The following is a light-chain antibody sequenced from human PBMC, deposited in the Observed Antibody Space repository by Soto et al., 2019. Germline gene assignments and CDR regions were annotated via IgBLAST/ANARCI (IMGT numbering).Light chain of an antibody. J-gene: IGLJ1*01. CDR2: GNI. CDR1: SSNIGAGYD. CDR3: QDYDGSRSGYV. V-gene: IGLV1-40*01. Sequence: QSVLTQPPSVSGAPGQRVTISCTGSSSNIGAGYDVHWYQQLPGTAPKLLIYGNINRPSGVPDRFSGSKSGTSASLAITGLQDDDEAAYYCQDYDGSRSGYVFGTGTKLTVL.